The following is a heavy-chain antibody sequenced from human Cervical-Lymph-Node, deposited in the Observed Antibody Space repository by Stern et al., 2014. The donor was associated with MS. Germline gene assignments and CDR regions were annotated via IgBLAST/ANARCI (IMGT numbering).Heavy chain of an antibody. CDR1: GYTFTSYY. J-gene: IGHJ5*02. D-gene: IGHD2-2*01. CDR3: ARGKYQPLLGWFDP. CDR2: INPHAGRP. Sequence: VQLVQSGAEVKKPGASVKVSCKASGYTFTSYYMHWVRQAPGQGLEWMGIINPHAGRPRYATKFQGRVPMTRHTSTSTVYMELSSLRSEDTAVYYCARGKYQPLLGWFDPWGQGTLVTVSS. V-gene: IGHV1-46*03.